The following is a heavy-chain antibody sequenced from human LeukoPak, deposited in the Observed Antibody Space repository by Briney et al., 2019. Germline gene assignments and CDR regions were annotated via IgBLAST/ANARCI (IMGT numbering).Heavy chain of an antibody. CDR1: GGSISSGSYH. CDR2: IYTSGST. CDR3: ARGTKGITGAPSDY. J-gene: IGHJ4*02. D-gene: IGHD1-20*01. V-gene: IGHV4-61*02. Sequence: SETLSLTCTVSGGSISSGSYHWSWIRQPAGKGLEWIGRIYTSGSTDYNPSLKSRVIISIGTSNNQFSLNLNSVTAADTAVYYCARGTKGITGAPSDYWGQGTLVTVSS.